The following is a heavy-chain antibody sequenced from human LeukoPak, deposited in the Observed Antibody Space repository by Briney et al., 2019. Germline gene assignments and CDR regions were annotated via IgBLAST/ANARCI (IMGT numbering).Heavy chain of an antibody. CDR2: ISSSGSTI. J-gene: IGHJ4*02. V-gene: IGHV3-11*01. D-gene: IGHD6-13*01. CDR3: ARDKARASSSWNDY. CDR1: GFTFSDYY. Sequence: TGGSLRLSCAASGFTFSDYYMSWIRQAPGKGLEWVSYISSSGSTIYYADSVKGRFTISRDNAKNSLYLQMNSLRAEDTAVYYCARDKARASSSWNDYWGQGTLVTVSS.